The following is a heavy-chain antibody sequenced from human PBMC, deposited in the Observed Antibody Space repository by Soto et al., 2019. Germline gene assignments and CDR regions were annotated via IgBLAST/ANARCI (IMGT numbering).Heavy chain of an antibody. CDR2: ISAYNGNT. Sequence: ASVKVSCKASGYTFTSYGISWVRQAPGQGLEWMGWISAYNGNTNYAQKLQGRVTMTTDTSTSTAYMELRSLRSDDTAVYYCAFSPQYSSGWPTLDYWGQGTLVTVSS. CDR1: GYTFTSYG. V-gene: IGHV1-18*01. J-gene: IGHJ4*02. CDR3: AFSPQYSSGWPTLDY. D-gene: IGHD6-19*01.